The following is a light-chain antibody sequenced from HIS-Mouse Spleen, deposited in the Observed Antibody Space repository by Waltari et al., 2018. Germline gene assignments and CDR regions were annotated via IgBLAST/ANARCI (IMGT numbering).Light chain of an antibody. CDR2: EVS. J-gene: IGLJ2*01. Sequence: QSALTQPASVSGSPGQSITIPCTGTSSDVGGYNVVSWYQQHPGKAPKLMIYEVSNRPSGVSNRFSGSKSGNTASLTISGLQAEDEADYYCSSYTSSSPYVVFGGGTKLTVL. V-gene: IGLV2-14*01. CDR3: SSYTSSSPYVV. CDR1: SSDVGGYNV.